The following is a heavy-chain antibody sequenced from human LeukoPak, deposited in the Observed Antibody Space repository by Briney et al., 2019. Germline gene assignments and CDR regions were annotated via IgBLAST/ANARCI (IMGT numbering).Heavy chain of an antibody. J-gene: IGHJ4*02. CDR2: ISSSGTTI. V-gene: IGHV3-48*02. Sequence: GGSLRLSCAASGFXFSSYSMNWVRQAPGKGLEWVSYISSSGTTIYYADSVKGRFTISRDNAKNSLYLQMNSLRDEDTAVYYCARVWGLAVAGGEIEYWGQGTLVTVSS. CDR3: ARVWGLAVAGGEIEY. D-gene: IGHD6-13*01. CDR1: GFXFSSYS.